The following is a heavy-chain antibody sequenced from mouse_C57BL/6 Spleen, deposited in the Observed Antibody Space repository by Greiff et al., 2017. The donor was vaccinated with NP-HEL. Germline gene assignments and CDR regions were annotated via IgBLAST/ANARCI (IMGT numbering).Heavy chain of an antibody. CDR1: GYTFTSYW. CDR2: IDPSDSYT. V-gene: IGHV1-69*01. CDR3: ARGWLRRYFDY. D-gene: IGHD2-2*01. Sequence: QVQLQQPGAELVMPGASVKLSCKASGYTFTSYWMHWVKQRPGQGLEWIGEIDPSDSYTNYNQKFKGKSTLTVDKSSSTAYMQLSSLTSEDSAVYYCARGWLRRYFDYWGQGTTLTVSS. J-gene: IGHJ2*01.